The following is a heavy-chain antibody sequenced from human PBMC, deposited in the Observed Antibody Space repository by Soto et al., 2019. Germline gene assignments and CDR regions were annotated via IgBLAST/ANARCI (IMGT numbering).Heavy chain of an antibody. Sequence: QVQLGQSGAEVKKLGASEKVSCKASGYTFTSYAMHWVRQAPGQRLEWMGWINAGNGNTKYSQKFQGRVTITRDTSASTAYMELSSLRSEDTAVYYCARDLAGYYYYYGMDVCGQGTTVTVSS. CDR1: GYTFTSYA. V-gene: IGHV1-3*01. J-gene: IGHJ6*02. CDR3: ARDLAGYYYYYGMDV. CDR2: INAGNGNT.